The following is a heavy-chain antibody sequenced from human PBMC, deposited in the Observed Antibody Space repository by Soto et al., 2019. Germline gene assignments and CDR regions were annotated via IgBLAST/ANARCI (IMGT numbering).Heavy chain of an antibody. CDR3: SKAMIGSYDSDAFDV. CDR2: ISYDESTT. D-gene: IGHD3-22*01. CDR1: GFTFSSYA. Sequence: PGGSLRLSCAASGFTFSSYAMHWVRQAPGKGLEWVAVISYDESTTFYADSVKGRFTISRDNSKNTLFPQMNSLRPEDTAVYYCSKAMIGSYDSDAFDVWGQGTMVTVSS. J-gene: IGHJ3*01. V-gene: IGHV3-30*04.